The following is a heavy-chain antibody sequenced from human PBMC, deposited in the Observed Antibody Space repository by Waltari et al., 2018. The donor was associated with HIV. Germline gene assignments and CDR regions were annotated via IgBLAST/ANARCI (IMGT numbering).Heavy chain of an antibody. CDR2: IYYSWST. Sequence: QVLLQESGPGLVKPSETLSLTCTVSGGSITSYYWSWIRQPPGKGPEWIGYIYYSWSTNSNPSRKSRATISVDTSKNQVSRKLSSVTAADTAVYYCASRGMHYYDSSGYYSWGQGTLVTVSS. D-gene: IGHD3-22*01. CDR1: GGSITSYY. CDR3: ASRGMHYYDSSGYYS. J-gene: IGHJ4*02. V-gene: IGHV4-59*01.